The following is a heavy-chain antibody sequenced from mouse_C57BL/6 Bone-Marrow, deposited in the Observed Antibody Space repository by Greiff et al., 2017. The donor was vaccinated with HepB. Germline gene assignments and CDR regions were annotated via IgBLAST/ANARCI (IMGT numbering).Heavy chain of an antibody. CDR2: ISYDGSN. J-gene: IGHJ1*03. D-gene: IGHD2-3*01. CDR1: GYSITSGYY. V-gene: IGHV3-6*01. Sequence: EVQLQESGPGLVKPSQSLSLTCSVTGYSITSGYYWNWIRQFPGNKLEWMGYISYDGSNNYNPSLKNRISITRDTSKNQFFLKLNSVTTEDTATYYCAYLYDGYHGRYWYFDVWGTGTTVTVSS. CDR3: AYLYDGYHGRYWYFDV.